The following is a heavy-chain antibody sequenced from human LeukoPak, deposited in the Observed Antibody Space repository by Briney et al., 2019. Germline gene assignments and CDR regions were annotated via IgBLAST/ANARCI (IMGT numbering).Heavy chain of an antibody. CDR1: GGSIRSSYYY. CDR3: ATPGEQLCFDY. V-gene: IGHV4-39*01. J-gene: IGHJ4*02. D-gene: IGHD6-6*01. Sequence: PSETLSLTCTVSGGSIRSSYYYWGWIRQPPGKGLEWIGSIYDSGSTYYNPSLKSRVTISVDTSKNQFSLKLSSVTAADTAVYYCATPGEQLCFDYWGQGTLVTVSS. CDR2: IYDSGST.